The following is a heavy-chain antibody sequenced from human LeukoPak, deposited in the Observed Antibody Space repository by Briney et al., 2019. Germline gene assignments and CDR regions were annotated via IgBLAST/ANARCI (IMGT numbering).Heavy chain of an antibody. D-gene: IGHD1-26*01. Sequence: GASLKISCKVSGYRFTSYCIGWVRQMPGKGLEWMGIIYPGDSGTTYSPSFQGQVTISVDKSINTAYLQWSSLQASDTAMYYCGMSGDRVPLQDDVFDVWGQGTMVTVST. CDR2: IYPGDSGT. CDR1: GYRFTSYC. CDR3: GMSGDRVPLQDDVFDV. V-gene: IGHV5-51*01. J-gene: IGHJ3*01.